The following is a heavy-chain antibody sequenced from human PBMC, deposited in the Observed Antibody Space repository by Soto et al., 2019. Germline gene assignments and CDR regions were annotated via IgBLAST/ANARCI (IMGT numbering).Heavy chain of an antibody. Sequence: SETLSLTCTVSGGSVNSDSYYWSWIRQPPGKGLEWIGYIYYSGSTNYNPSLKSRVTISVDTSKNQFSLKLSSVTAADTAVYYCARDLWGYCGTDCYPLDVWGQGTTVTVSS. CDR2: IYYSGST. D-gene: IGHD2-21*02. CDR1: GGSVNSDSYY. V-gene: IGHV4-61*01. CDR3: ARDLWGYCGTDCYPLDV. J-gene: IGHJ6*02.